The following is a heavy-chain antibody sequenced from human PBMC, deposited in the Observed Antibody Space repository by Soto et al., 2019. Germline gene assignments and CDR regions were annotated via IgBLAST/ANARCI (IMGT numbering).Heavy chain of an antibody. V-gene: IGHV3-23*01. CDR1: GFTFSSYA. CDR2: ISGSGGSV. D-gene: IGHD6-19*01. CDR3: ARDRCSSGCLFDY. J-gene: IGHJ4*02. Sequence: GGSLRLSCAASGFTFSSYAMSWVRQAPGKGLEWVSVISGSGGSVKYADSVKGRFTISRDNSKNTLYLQMNSLRADDTAVYYCARDRCSSGCLFDYWGQGTLVTVSS.